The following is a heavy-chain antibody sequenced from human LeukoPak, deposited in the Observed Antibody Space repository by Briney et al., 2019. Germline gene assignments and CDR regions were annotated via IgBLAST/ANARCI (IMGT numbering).Heavy chain of an antibody. Sequence: ASVKVSCKASGYTFTSYYIHWVRQAPGQGLEWMGIIIPSAGRTNYAQKFQGRVTMTEDTSTDTAYMELSSLRSEDTAVYYCAIGVVGGWFDPWGQGTLVTVSS. CDR3: AIGVVGGWFDP. V-gene: IGHV1-46*01. CDR1: GYTFTSYY. J-gene: IGHJ5*02. CDR2: IIPSAGRT. D-gene: IGHD2-15*01.